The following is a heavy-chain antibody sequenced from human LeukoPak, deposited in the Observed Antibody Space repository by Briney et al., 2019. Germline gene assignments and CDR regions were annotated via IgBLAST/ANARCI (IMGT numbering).Heavy chain of an antibody. V-gene: IGHV1-2*02. J-gene: IGHJ4*02. CDR3: ARGGYSSSWYNGYLFDY. CDR2: INPNSGGT. CDR1: GYTFTGYY. Sequence: GASVTVSCKASGYTFTGYYMHWVRQAPGQGLEWMGWINPNSGGTNYAQKFQGRVTMTRDTSISTAYMELSRLRSDDTAVYYCARGGYSSSWYNGYLFDYWGQGTLVTVSS. D-gene: IGHD6-13*01.